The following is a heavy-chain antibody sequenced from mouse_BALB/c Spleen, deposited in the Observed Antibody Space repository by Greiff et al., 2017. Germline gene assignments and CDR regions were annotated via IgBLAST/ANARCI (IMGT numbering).Heavy chain of an antibody. CDR3: ARWSYYDYDGHAMDY. J-gene: IGHJ4*01. CDR1: GDSITSGY. CDR2: ISYSGST. D-gene: IGHD2-4*01. Sequence: EVQLQESGPSLVKPSQTLSLTCSVTGDSITSGYWNWIRKFPGNKLEYMGYISYSGSTYYNPSLKSRISITRDTSKNQYYLQLNSVTTEDTATYYCARWSYYDYDGHAMDYWGQGTSVTVSS. V-gene: IGHV3-8*02.